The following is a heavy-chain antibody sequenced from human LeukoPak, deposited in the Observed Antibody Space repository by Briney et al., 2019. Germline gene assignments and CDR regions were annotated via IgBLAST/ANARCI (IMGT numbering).Heavy chain of an antibody. J-gene: IGHJ3*02. V-gene: IGHV4-39*01. CDR2: IHYSGST. CDR3: ARHPRYCSGGSCYRDAFDI. D-gene: IGHD2-15*01. Sequence: PSETLSLTCTVSGGSISSSSYYWGWIRQPPGKGLEWIGSIHYSGSTYYNPSLKSRVTISVDTSKNQFSLKLSSVTAADTAVYYCARHPRYCSGGSCYRDAFDIWGQGTMVTVSS. CDR1: GGSISSSSYY.